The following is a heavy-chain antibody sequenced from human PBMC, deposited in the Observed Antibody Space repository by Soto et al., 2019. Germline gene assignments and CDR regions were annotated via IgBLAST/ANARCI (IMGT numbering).Heavy chain of an antibody. D-gene: IGHD1-26*01. Sequence: SETLSLTXSVSGASTVSHYHWTWIRQPPGKGLEWMGYIFNSGTTFYNPSLTSRLSISMDTSGNHFSLELRSVTAADTAVYYCALALGPTTGLDYWGQGTLVTVSS. V-gene: IGHV4-59*06. CDR3: ALALGPTTGLDY. J-gene: IGHJ4*02. CDR1: GASTVSHYH. CDR2: IFNSGTT.